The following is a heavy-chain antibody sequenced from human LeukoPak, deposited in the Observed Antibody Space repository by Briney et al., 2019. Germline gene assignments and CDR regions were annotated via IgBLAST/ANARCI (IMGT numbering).Heavy chain of an antibody. CDR3: ARGSEVVVAATTTSYYFYMDV. J-gene: IGHJ6*03. Sequence: GRSLRLSCAPSGFTFSRYAMTWVRQPPGKGLEWVSGISGTGATIYYADPVRGRFTLSRDNTQNTLVLQMNSLRGEDTAVYYCARGSEVVVAATTTSYYFYMDVWGKGTTVTVFS. CDR1: GFTFSRYA. D-gene: IGHD1-26*01. CDR2: ISGTGATI. V-gene: IGHV3-23*01.